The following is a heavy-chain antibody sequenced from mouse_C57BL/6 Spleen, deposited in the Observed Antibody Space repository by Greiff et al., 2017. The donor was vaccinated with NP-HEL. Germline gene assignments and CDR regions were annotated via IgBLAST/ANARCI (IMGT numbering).Heavy chain of an antibody. J-gene: IGHJ4*01. CDR2: IYPGDGDT. CDR3: ASLTGTDYAMDY. CDR1: GYAFSSSW. D-gene: IGHD4-1*01. Sequence: QVQLQQSGPELVKPGASVKISCKASGYAFSSSWMNWVKQRPGKGLEWIGRIYPGDGDTNYNGKFKGKATLTADKSSSTAYMQLSSLTSEVSAVYFCASLTGTDYAMDYWGQGTSVTVSS. V-gene: IGHV1-82*01.